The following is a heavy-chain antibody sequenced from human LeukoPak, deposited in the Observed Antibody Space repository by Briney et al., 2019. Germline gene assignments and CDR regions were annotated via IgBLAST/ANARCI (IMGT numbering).Heavy chain of an antibody. CDR2: IYSDGNTT. D-gene: IGHD2-2*01. J-gene: IGHJ4*02. CDR3: ARDQGSTSRGIDY. V-gene: IGHV3-74*01. CDR1: GFTFSSYW. Sequence: GGSLRLSCAASGFTFSSYWMHWVRHAPGKGLVWVSRIYSDGNTTNYADSVEGRFTISRDNAKNTLYLQMNSLRAEDTAVYYCARDQGSTSRGIDYWGQGTLVTVSS.